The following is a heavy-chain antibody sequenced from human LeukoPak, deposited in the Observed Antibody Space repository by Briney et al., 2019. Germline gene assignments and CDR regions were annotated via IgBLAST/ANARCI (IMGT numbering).Heavy chain of an antibody. CDR3: ARGTDILVD. CDR2: INHSGST. CDR1: GYSISSAYY. D-gene: IGHD3-9*01. J-gene: IGHJ4*02. Sequence: SETLSLTCAVSGYSISSAYYWGWIRQPPGKGLEWIGEINHSGSTNYNPSLKSRVTISVDTSKNQFSLKLSSVTAADTAVYYCARGTDILVDWGQGTLVTVSS. V-gene: IGHV4-38-2*01.